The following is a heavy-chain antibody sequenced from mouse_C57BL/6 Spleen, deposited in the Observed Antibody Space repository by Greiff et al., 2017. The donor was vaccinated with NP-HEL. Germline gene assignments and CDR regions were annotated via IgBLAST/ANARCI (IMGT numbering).Heavy chain of an antibody. CDR3: ARSNGYGPFAY. J-gene: IGHJ3*01. Sequence: VQLQQSGPELVKPGASVKISCKASGYAFSSSWMNWVKQRPGKGLEWIGRIYPGDGDTNYNGKFKGKATLTADKSSSTAYMQLSSLTSEDSAVYFCARSNGYGPFAYWGQGTLVTVSA. V-gene: IGHV1-82*01. CDR2: IYPGDGDT. D-gene: IGHD2-2*01. CDR1: GYAFSSSW.